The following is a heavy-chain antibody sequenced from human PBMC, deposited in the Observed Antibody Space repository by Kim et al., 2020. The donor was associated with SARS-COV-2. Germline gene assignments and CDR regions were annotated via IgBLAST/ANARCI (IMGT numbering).Heavy chain of an antibody. CDR2: ISGSGGST. CDR3: AKGRRGVRGVKYYYYGMDV. Sequence: GGSLRLSCAASGFTFSSYAMSWVRQAPGKGLEWVSAISGSGGSTYYADSVKGRFTISRDNSKNTLYLQMNSLRAEDTAVYYCAKGRRGVRGVKYYYYGMDVWGQGTTVTVSS. V-gene: IGHV3-23*01. D-gene: IGHD3-10*01. J-gene: IGHJ6*02. CDR1: GFTFSSYA.